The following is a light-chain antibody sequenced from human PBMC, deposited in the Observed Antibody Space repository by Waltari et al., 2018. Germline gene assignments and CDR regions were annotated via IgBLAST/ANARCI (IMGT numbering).Light chain of an antibody. CDR3: ISFTSSVTYV. CDR1: SSDIGAFKS. Sequence: QSALTQPASVSGSPGQSITISCTGTSSDIGAFKSVSWYQQHPGKAPKLIIYEVSNRPSGVSNRFSGSKSGNTASLSISGLQAEDEADYYCISFTSSVTYVFGTGTRVTVV. J-gene: IGLJ1*01. CDR2: EVS. V-gene: IGLV2-14*01.